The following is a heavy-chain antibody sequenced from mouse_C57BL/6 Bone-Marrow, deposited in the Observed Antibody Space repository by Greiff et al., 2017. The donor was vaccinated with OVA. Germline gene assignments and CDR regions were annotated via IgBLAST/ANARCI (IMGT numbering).Heavy chain of an antibody. CDR3: ARGPKTYYSNYEGYWYFDV. CDR1: GYTFTDYN. CDR2: INPNNGGT. Sequence: EVKLMESGPELVKPGASVKIPCKASGYTFTDYNMDWVKQSHGKSLEWIGDINPNNGGTIYNQKFKGKATLTVDKSSSTAYMELRSLTSEDTAVYYCARGPKTYYSNYEGYWYFDVWGTGTTVTVSS. V-gene: IGHV1-18*01. J-gene: IGHJ1*03. D-gene: IGHD2-5*01.